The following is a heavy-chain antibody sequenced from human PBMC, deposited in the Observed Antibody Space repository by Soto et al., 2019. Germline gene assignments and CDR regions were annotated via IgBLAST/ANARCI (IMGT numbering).Heavy chain of an antibody. CDR1: GFSLTTSAEG. CDR3: PHRQDGSGNILAY. Sequence: QITLKESGPTLVKPTQPLTLTCTFSGFSLTTSAEGVGWVRQPPVKALEWLALIYWDDDTRYTPFLKSRPTLNKDPSKHQEVLSVTNMGPEDTSTYSCPHRQDGSGNILAYLGQRILVTVS. V-gene: IGHV2-5*02. J-gene: IGHJ4*02. CDR2: IYWDDDT. D-gene: IGHD3-10*01.